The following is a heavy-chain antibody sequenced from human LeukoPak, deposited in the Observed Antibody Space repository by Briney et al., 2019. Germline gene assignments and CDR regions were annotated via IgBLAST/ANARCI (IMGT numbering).Heavy chain of an antibody. CDR2: IYYSGST. CDR3: ARGDLYSSSWYN. CDR1: GGSISSGDNY. Sequence: SQTLSLTCTVSGGSISSGDNYWSWIRQPPGKGLEWIGYIYYSGSTYYNPSLKSRVTISVDTSKNQFSLKLSSVGAADTAVYYCARGDLYSSSWYNWGQGTLVTVSS. D-gene: IGHD6-13*01. J-gene: IGHJ4*02. V-gene: IGHV4-30-4*08.